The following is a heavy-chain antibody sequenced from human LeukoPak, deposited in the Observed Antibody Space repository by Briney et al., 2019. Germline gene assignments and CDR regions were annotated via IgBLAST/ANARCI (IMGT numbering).Heavy chain of an antibody. Sequence: GGSLRLSCAASGFTFSSYWMTWVRQAPGEGLEWVSNIKQDGSEKYYVDSVKGRFTITRENDENSLYLQMNSLRAEDTAVYYCARDGGYCSSTSCYDRLDYWGQGTLVTVSS. CDR1: GFTFSSYW. CDR3: ARDGGYCSSTSCYDRLDY. J-gene: IGHJ4*02. D-gene: IGHD2-2*01. V-gene: IGHV3-7*04. CDR2: IKQDGSEK.